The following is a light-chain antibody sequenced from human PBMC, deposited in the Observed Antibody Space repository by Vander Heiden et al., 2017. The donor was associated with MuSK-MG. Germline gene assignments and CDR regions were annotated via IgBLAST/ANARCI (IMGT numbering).Light chain of an antibody. Sequence: DIQLTQSPSSLSASVGDRVTITCRASQSISSYLNWYQQKPGKAPKLLIDAASSLQSGVPSRVSGSGSGTDFTITSSSLQPEDFATYYCQQSYRTILTLGQGTKVEIK. CDR1: QSISSY. V-gene: IGKV1-39*01. CDR3: QQSYRTILT. J-gene: IGKJ1*01. CDR2: AAS.